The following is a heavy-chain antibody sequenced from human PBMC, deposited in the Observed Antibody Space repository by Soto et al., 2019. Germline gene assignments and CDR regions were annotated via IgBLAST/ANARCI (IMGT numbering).Heavy chain of an antibody. CDR1: GGTFSSYA. D-gene: IGHD3-10*01. Sequence: QVQLVQSGAEVKKPGSSVKVSCKASGGTFSSYAISWVRQAPGQGLGWMGGIIPIFGTANYAQKFQGRVTITADESTSTAYMELSSLRSEDTAVYYCARDNQEMGFGELPFDYWGQGTLVTVSS. CDR3: ARDNQEMGFGELPFDY. V-gene: IGHV1-69*01. CDR2: IIPIFGTA. J-gene: IGHJ4*02.